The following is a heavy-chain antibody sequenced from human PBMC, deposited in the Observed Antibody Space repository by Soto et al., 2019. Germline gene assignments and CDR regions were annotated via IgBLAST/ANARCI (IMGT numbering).Heavy chain of an antibody. D-gene: IGHD7-27*01. V-gene: IGHV2-70*04. CDR3: ARVRPTGDDAFDL. J-gene: IGHJ3*01. CDR1: GFSLSATGMR. CDR2: IDWDDDK. Sequence: SGPTLVNPTQTLTLTCTFSGFSLSATGMRVSWLRQPPGKALQWLARIDWDDDKFYSPSLTSRLSISKDTSKNQVVLTMANVDPVDTATYYCARVRPTGDDAFDLWGQGTTVTVSS.